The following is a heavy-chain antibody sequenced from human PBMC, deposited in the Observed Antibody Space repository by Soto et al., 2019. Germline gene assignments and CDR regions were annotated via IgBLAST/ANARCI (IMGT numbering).Heavy chain of an antibody. CDR1: GASIINGGYY. D-gene: IGHD3-3*01. J-gene: IGHJ4*02. V-gene: IGHV4-39*01. Sequence: QVQLQESGPRLMKPSETLSLTCSVSGASIINGGYYWAWIRQSPGEGLEWIGSMLCTGNTFYKPSPRSRVTIPADTSKNQFSLRLDSVTATDSAIYYCTRHAPYDGFDYWGQGTLLSVSS. CDR2: MLCTGNT. CDR3: TRHAPYDGFDY.